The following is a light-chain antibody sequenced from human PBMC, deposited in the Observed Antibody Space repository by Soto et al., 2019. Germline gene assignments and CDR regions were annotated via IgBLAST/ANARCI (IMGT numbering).Light chain of an antibody. CDR2: LGS. J-gene: IGKJ1*01. V-gene: IGKV2-28*01. Sequence: DIVITQSPLSLPVTPGEPASISCRSSQSLLHSNGYNYLDWYLQKPGQSPQLLIYLGSNRASGVPDRFSGSGSGTDFTLTISRLDPEDFAVYYCQQYGSSPSFGQGTKVDIK. CDR1: QSLLHSNGYNY. CDR3: QQYGSSPS.